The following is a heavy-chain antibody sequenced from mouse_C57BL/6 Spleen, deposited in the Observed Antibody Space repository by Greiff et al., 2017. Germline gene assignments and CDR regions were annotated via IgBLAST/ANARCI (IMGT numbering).Heavy chain of an antibody. CDR3: TRFGGYGLYYYAVDY. V-gene: IGHV1-15*01. Sequence: QVQLKESGAELVRPGASVTLSCKASGYTFTDYEMHWVKQTPVHGLEWIGAIDPETGGTAYNQKFKGKAILTADKSSSTAYMELRSLTSEDSAVYYCTRFGGYGLYYYAVDYWGQGTSVTVSS. CDR1: GYTFTDYE. D-gene: IGHD2-2*01. CDR2: IDPETGGT. J-gene: IGHJ4*01.